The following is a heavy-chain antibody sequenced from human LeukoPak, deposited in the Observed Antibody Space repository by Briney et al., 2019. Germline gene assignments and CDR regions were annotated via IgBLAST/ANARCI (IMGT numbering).Heavy chain of an antibody. CDR1: GGSIDSTNW. CDR2: IHHDGRT. D-gene: IGHD3-16*02. Sequence: SETLSLTCDVSGGSIDSTNWWNWVRQPPGKGLEWIGEIHHDGRTNYNPSLKSRVTLSVDKFKNQFSLRLNSVTAADTAMYYCARSHDHLWGNYPDYWGQGTLVTVSS. CDR3: ARSHDHLWGNYPDY. V-gene: IGHV4/OR15-8*01. J-gene: IGHJ4*02.